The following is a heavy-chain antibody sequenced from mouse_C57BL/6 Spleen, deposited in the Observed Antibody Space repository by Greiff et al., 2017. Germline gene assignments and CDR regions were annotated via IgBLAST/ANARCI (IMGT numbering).Heavy chain of an antibody. D-gene: IGHD1-1*01. CDR2: ISSGGSYT. V-gene: IGHV5-6*01. J-gene: IGHJ3*01. Sequence: VQLQQSGGDLVKPGGSLKLSCEASGFTFSSYGMSWVSQTPDQRLEWVATISSGGSYTDYNDSVKGRATISRDNAKNTLYLQMSRLKSEDTAMYCGSRHDSSYAWYAYRGQGPLVTVAA. CDR3: SRHDSSYAWYAY. CDR1: GFTFSSYG.